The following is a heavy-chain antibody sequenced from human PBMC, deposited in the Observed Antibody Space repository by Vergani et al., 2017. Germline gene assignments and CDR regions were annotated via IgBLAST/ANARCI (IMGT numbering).Heavy chain of an antibody. CDR2: IYYSGST. J-gene: IGHJ5*02. CDR3: AREFSITIFGVVIRSWFDP. CDR1: GFTFSSYG. V-gene: IGHV4-39*07. D-gene: IGHD3-3*01. Sequence: QVQLVESGGGVVQPGRSLRLSCAASGFTFSSYGMHWVRQAPGKGLEWIGSIYYSGSTYYNPSLKSRVTISVDTSKNQFSLKLSSVTAADTAVYYCAREFSITIFGVVIRSWFDPWGQGTLVTVSS.